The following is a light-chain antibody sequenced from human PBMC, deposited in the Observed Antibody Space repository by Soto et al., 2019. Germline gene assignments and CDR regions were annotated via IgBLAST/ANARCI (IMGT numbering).Light chain of an antibody. CDR1: SSDVGGYDY. Sequence: QSVLTQPPSASGSPGQSVTISCTGTSSDVGGYDYVSWYQQHPGKAPKLMIYEVSKRPSGVPDRFSGSKSGNTASLPASGLQAEDEADYYCSSYAGSNNVFGTGTKVTVL. CDR2: EVS. V-gene: IGLV2-8*01. J-gene: IGLJ1*01. CDR3: SSYAGSNNV.